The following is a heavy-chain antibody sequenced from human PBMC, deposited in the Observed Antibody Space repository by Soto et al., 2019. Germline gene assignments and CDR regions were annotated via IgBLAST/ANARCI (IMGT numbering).Heavy chain of an antibody. D-gene: IGHD3-10*01. J-gene: IGHJ5*02. CDR2: IYYSGST. V-gene: IGHV4-59*01. Sequence: QVQLQESGPGLVKPSETLSLTCTVSGGSISRYYWNWIRQPPGKGLEWIGYIYYSGSTNYNPSLKSRVTIPVDTSKNQFSLKLSSVTAADTAVYYCARDPGSGSYYGWFDPWGQGTLVTVSS. CDR3: ARDPGSGSYYGWFDP. CDR1: GGSISRYY.